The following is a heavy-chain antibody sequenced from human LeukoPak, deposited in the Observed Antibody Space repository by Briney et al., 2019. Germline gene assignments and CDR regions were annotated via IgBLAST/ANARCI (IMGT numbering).Heavy chain of an antibody. CDR1: GGSISSYY. CDR3: ARDYYYMDV. CDR2: IFRDGTA. V-gene: IGHV4-59*12. Sequence: SETLSLTCTVSGGSISSYYWGWIRQPPGKGPEWIGSIFRDGTAYYNPSLKSRVSISVDTSKNQFSLKLSSVTAADTAVYYCARDYYYMDVWGKGTTVTVSS. J-gene: IGHJ6*03.